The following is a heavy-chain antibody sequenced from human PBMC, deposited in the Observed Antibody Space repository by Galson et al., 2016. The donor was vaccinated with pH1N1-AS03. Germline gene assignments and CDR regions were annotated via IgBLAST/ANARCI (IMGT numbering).Heavy chain of an antibody. J-gene: IGHJ4*02. CDR2: IIPRFATA. V-gene: IGHV1-69*13. D-gene: IGHD2-2*01. CDR1: GSTFRSDA. CDR3: AKSTTSNWYDFFDS. Sequence: SVKVSCKAPGSTFRSDAISWIRQAPGQGLEWMGGIIPRFATAHYGQRPPGRVTITADESTTTTYMELHSLTSEDTAVFYCAKSTTSNWYDFFDSWGQGSLVIVSS.